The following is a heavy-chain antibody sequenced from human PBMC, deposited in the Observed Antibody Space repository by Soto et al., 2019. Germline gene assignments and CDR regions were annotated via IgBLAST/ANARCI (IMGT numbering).Heavy chain of an antibody. J-gene: IGHJ4*02. Sequence: QVQLQQWGAGLLKPSETLSLTCAVYGGSFSGYYWSWIRQPPGKGLEWIGEINHSGSTNYNPSLKSRVTISVDTSTNQFSLKLSSVTSADTAVYYCARGGSTVMTCGPFDYWGQGTLVTVSS. CDR3: ARGGSTVMTCGPFDY. D-gene: IGHD4-4*01. V-gene: IGHV4-34*01. CDR1: GGSFSGYY. CDR2: INHSGST.